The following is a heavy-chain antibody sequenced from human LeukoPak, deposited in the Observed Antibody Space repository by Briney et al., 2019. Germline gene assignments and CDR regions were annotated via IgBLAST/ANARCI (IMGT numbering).Heavy chain of an antibody. CDR2: IYYSGST. V-gene: IGHV4-59*08. J-gene: IGHJ4*02. CDR3: AGGLMVGGFSGYFDS. D-gene: IGHD3-10*01. CDR1: GGSISSYY. Sequence: SETLSLTCTVSGGSISSYYWSWIRQPPGKGLEWIGYIYYSGSTNYNPSLKSRVTISVDTSKNQFSLKLSSVTAADTAVYYCAGGLMVGGFSGYFDSGGQGTLVPVSS.